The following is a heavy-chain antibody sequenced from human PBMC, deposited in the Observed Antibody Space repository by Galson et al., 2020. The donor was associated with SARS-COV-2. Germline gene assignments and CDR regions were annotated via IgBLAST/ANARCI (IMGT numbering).Heavy chain of an antibody. V-gene: IGHV3-48*03. Sequence: TGGSLRLSCAASGFSFSSHEMNWVRQAPGRGLEWVSFISNSGSTIYYADSVKGRFTISRDNAKNSLYLQMNSLRAEDTALYYCASGRLFGGYFDYWGRGTLVTVSS. CDR3: ASGRLFGGYFDY. J-gene: IGHJ4*02. CDR1: GFSFSSHE. D-gene: IGHD3-10*02. CDR2: ISNSGSTI.